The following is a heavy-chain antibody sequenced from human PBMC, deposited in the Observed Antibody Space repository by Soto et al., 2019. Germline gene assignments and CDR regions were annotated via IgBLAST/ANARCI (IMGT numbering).Heavy chain of an antibody. CDR2: ISWNSGSI. CDR3: AKAPSGYYGETRWFDP. CDR1: GFTFDDYA. V-gene: IGHV3-9*01. J-gene: IGHJ5*02. Sequence: EVQLVESGGGLVQPGRSLRLSCAASGFTFDDYAMHWVRQAPGKGLEWVSGISWNSGSIGYADSVKGRFTISRDNAKNSLYLQMNSLRAEDTALYYCAKAPSGYYGETRWFDPWGQGTLVTVSS. D-gene: IGHD4-17*01.